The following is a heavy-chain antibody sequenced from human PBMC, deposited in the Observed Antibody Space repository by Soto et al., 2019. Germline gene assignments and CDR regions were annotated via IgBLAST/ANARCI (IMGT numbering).Heavy chain of an antibody. CDR2: IFFSGNT. CDR1: GDFSSAYY. V-gene: IGHV4-59*01. D-gene: IGHD1-1*01. CDR3: AREGGGYRFDY. Sequence: HVQLQESGPGLVKPSETLSLTCTVSGDFSSAYYWSWIRQSPGKGLEWLGYIFFSGNTKYNPSLKSRLTLSLDASKKQFSLKMASGTTADTAVYYCAREGGGYRFDYWGQGTLVTVSS. J-gene: IGHJ4*02.